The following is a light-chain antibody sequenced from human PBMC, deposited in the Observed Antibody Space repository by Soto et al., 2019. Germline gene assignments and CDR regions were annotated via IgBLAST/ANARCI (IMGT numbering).Light chain of an antibody. J-gene: IGKJ5*01. CDR2: AAS. V-gene: IGKV1-39*01. CDR3: QQSYGTLIT. CDR1: QSINTY. Sequence: ISTTQSTATLSASLGDRVTIPWRASQSINTYLNWYQQRPGKAPNLLIYAASSLQSGVPSRFSGSGSGTDFTLTISSLQPEDFATYYCQQSYGTLITFGQGTRLEIK.